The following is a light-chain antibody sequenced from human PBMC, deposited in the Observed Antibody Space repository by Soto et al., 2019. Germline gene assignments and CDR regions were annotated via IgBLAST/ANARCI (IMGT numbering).Light chain of an antibody. CDR1: QGVSSN. CDR3: QQYNNWPPIT. V-gene: IGKV3-15*01. CDR2: SAS. Sequence: ETVMTQSPATLSVSPGERATLSCRASQGVSSNLAWYRQKPGQAPRLLIYSASTRATGIPARFSGSGSGTEFTLPISSLQSEDFAVYYCQQYNNWPPITFGQGTKLEIK. J-gene: IGKJ2*01.